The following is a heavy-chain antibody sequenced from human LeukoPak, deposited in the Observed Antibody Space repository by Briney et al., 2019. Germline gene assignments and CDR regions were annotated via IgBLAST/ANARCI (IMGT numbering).Heavy chain of an antibody. CDR2: IYNSGNT. V-gene: IGHV4-59*01. Sequence: SKTLSLTCTVSGGSMSSYYWTWIRQPPGKGLEWIGNIYNSGNTNYNPSLKSRVTISVDTSKNQFSLKLNSVTAADTAVYYCARESGSYLWRSWLNPWGQGTLVTVSS. D-gene: IGHD3-16*01. CDR3: ARESGSYLWRSWLNP. CDR1: GGSMSSYY. J-gene: IGHJ5*02.